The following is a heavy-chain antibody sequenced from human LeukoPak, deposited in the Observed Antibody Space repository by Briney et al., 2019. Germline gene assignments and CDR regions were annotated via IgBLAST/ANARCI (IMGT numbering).Heavy chain of an antibody. J-gene: IGHJ4*02. V-gene: IGHV3-53*01. CDR1: GFTVSSNY. D-gene: IGHD3-22*01. CDR3: GGNYDSSGYYPPNY. CDR2: IYSGGST. Sequence: PGGSLRLSCAASGFTVSSNYISWVRQAPGKGLEWVSVIYSGGSTYYADSVKGRFTISRDNSKNTLYLQMNSLRAEDTAVYYCGGNYDSSGYYPPNYWDQGTLVTVSS.